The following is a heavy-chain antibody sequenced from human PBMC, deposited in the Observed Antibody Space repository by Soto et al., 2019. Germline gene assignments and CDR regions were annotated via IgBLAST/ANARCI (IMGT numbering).Heavy chain of an antibody. CDR1: GGTFSSYA. CDR2: IIPIFGTA. CDR3: ARAYCSGGSCYSEGAFDI. J-gene: IGHJ3*02. D-gene: IGHD2-15*01. V-gene: IGHV1-69*01. Sequence: QVQLVQSGAEVKKPGSSVKVSCKASGGTFSSYAISWVRQAPGQGLEWMGGIIPIFGTANYAQKFQGRVTITADESTSTAYKELSSLRSEDTAVYYCARAYCSGGSCYSEGAFDIWGQGTMVTVSS.